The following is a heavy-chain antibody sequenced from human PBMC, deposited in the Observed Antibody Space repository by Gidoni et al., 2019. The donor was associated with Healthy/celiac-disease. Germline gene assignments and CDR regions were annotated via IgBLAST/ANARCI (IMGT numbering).Heavy chain of an antibody. CDR2: IYPGDSDT. D-gene: IGHD3-10*01. CDR1: GYSFTSYW. V-gene: IGHV5-51*01. CDR3: ARVQDYYGSGSQRFDY. J-gene: IGHJ4*02. Sequence: EVQLVQSGAEVKKPGESLKISCKGSGYSFTSYWIGWVRQMPGKGLEWMGIIYPGDSDTRYSPSFQGQVTISADKSISTAYLQWSSLKASDTAMYYCARVQDYYGSGSQRFDYWGQGTLVTVSS.